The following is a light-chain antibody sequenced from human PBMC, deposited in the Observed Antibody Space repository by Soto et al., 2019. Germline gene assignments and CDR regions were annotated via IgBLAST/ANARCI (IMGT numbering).Light chain of an antibody. Sequence: TQPPSVSAAPGQKVTISCSGSSSNIGNNYVSWYQQLPGTAPKLLIYDNNKRPSGIPDRFSGSKSGTSATLGITGLQTGDEADYYCGTWDSSLSAAVFGGGTKVTVL. V-gene: IGLV1-51*01. J-gene: IGLJ2*01. CDR2: DNN. CDR3: GTWDSSLSAAV. CDR1: SSNIGNNY.